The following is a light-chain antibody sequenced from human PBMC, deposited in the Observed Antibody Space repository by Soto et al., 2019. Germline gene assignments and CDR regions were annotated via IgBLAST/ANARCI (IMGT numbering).Light chain of an antibody. CDR2: EVR. Sequence: QSALTQPASVSGSPGQSITISCTGTSSDVGGSNYVSWYQQNPGKAPKLMIYEVRNRPSGVSNRFSGSKSGNTASLTISGLQAEDEADYYCSSYTSSSILYVFVPGTKVTVL. CDR1: SSDVGGSNY. CDR3: SSYTSSSILYV. J-gene: IGLJ1*01. V-gene: IGLV2-14*01.